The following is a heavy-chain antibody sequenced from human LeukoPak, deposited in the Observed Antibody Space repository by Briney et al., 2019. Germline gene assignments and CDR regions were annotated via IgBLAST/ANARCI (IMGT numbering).Heavy chain of an antibody. D-gene: IGHD3-3*01. Sequence: SETLSLICTVSGGSISSYYWSWIRQPTGEGLVGSGYIYYSGSTNYNPSLKSRVTISVDTSKNQFSLKLSSVTAADTAVYYCARIRSGPPGSWFDPWGQGTLVTVSS. V-gene: IGHV4-59*01. CDR3: ARIRSGPPGSWFDP. CDR1: GGSISSYY. J-gene: IGHJ5*02. CDR2: IYYSGST.